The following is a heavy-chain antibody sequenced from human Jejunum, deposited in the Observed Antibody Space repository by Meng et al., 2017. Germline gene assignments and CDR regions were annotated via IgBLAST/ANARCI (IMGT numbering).Heavy chain of an antibody. CDR1: GFTLSSPA. J-gene: IGHJ4*02. CDR2: ISASGGST. V-gene: IGHV3-23*01. CDR3: ARGGIGNIGGLDS. D-gene: IGHD2-15*01. Sequence: GESLKISCAASGFTLSSPAMTWVRQVPGKGLEWVSPISASGGSTYYAGSVKGRFTIFRNNSRNTLFLQMNCLRANDTAIYSCARGGIGNIGGLDSWGPGALVTVSS.